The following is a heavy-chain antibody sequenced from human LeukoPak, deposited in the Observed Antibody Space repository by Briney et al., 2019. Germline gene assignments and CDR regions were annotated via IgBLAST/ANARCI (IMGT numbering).Heavy chain of an antibody. CDR3: ARGVGAPGLYYFDY. J-gene: IGHJ4*02. V-gene: IGHV3-74*01. CDR1: GFTFSSYW. Sequence: PGGSLRLSCAASGFTFSSYWMHWVRQAPGKGLVWVSRINSDGSSTSYADSVKGRFTISRDNAKNTLYLQMNSLRAEDTAVYYCARGVGAPGLYYFDYWGQGTLVTVSS. CDR2: INSDGSST. D-gene: IGHD1-26*01.